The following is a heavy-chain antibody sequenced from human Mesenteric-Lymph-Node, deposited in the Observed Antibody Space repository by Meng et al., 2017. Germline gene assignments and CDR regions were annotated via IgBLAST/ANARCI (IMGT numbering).Heavy chain of an antibody. CDR3: ARVGWRQWSFDL. V-gene: IGHV4-30-4*01. Sequence: QLPGSVPGLVKPSQTLALTCTVSGGSISSGDYYCSWHRQPPGKGLELIGHIYYSGGTSYNPSLKSRVTISVDTSNNQFSLKLSSVTAADTAVYYCARVGWRQWSFDLWGRGTLVTVSS. CDR1: GGSISSGDYY. J-gene: IGHJ2*01. CDR2: IYYSGGT. D-gene: IGHD5-18*01.